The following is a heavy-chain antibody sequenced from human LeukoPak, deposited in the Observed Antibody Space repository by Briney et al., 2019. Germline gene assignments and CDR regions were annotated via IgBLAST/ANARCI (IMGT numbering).Heavy chain of an antibody. D-gene: IGHD6-19*01. CDR1: GVSFSGYY. CDR3: ARDMAVAGVDP. V-gene: IGHV4-31*11. Sequence: SETLSLTCAVYGVSFSGYYWSWIRQHPGKGLEWIGYIYYSGSTYYNPSLKSRVTISVDTSKNQFSLKLSSVTAADTAVYYCARDMAVAGVDPWGQGTLVTVSS. CDR2: IYYSGST. J-gene: IGHJ5*02.